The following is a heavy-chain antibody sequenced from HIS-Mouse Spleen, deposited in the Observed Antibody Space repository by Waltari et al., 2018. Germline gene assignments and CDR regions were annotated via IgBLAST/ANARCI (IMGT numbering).Heavy chain of an antibody. CDR3: TRHELAGYFDY. J-gene: IGHJ4*02. V-gene: IGHV3-73*02. Sequence: EVQLVESGGGLVQPGGSLKLSCAASGFTFGGSAMLWVCLGSGKGLEWVGRIRRKANSYATAYAASVKGRLTISRDDSKNTAYLQMNSLKTEDTAVYYCTRHELAGYFDYWGQGTLVTVSS. D-gene: IGHD6-19*01. CDR2: IRRKANSYAT. CDR1: GFTFGGSA.